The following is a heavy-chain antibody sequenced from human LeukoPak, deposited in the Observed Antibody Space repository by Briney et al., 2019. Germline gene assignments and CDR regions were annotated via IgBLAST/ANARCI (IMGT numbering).Heavy chain of an antibody. J-gene: IGHJ4*02. CDR3: EGEAVAGRDYFDY. V-gene: IGHV3-30*03. CDR2: MSYDGSDK. Sequence: GGSLRLSCAASGFTFSSYGMHWVRQAPGKGLEWVAVMSYDGSDKYYADSVKGRFTISRDNSKNTLYLQMNSLRAEDTAVYYCEGEAVAGRDYFDYWGQGTLVTVSS. D-gene: IGHD6-19*01. CDR1: GFTFSSYG.